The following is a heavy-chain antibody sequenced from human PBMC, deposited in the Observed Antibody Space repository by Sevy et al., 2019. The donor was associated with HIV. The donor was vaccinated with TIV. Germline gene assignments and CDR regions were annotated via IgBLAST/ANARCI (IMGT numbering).Heavy chain of an antibody. CDR3: TTDSKKRGLSALLDN. CDR1: GFTFSSYS. J-gene: IGHJ4*02. Sequence: GGSLRLSCAASGFTFSSYSMNWVRQAPGKGLEWVSSISSSSSYIYYADSVKGRFTISRDNAKNSLYLQMNSLRAEDTAIYYCTTDSKKRGLSALLDNWGQGTLVTVSS. D-gene: IGHD3-10*01. V-gene: IGHV3-21*03. CDR2: ISSSSSYI.